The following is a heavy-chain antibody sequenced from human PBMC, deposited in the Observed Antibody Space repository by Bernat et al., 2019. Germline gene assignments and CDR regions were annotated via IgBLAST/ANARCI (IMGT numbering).Heavy chain of an antibody. V-gene: IGHV3-48*01. CDR1: GFTFSSYS. Sequence: EVQLVESGGGLVQPGGSLRLSCAASGFTFSSYSMNWVRQAPGKGLEWVSSIISSSSTIYYADSVKGRFTISMSNAKNSLYLQINSLRAEDTAVYYCARGRRWNPQKMKNYYYGMDVWGQGTTVTVSS. D-gene: IGHD1-1*01. CDR3: ARGRRWNPQKMKNYYYGMDV. CDR2: IISSSSTI. J-gene: IGHJ6*02.